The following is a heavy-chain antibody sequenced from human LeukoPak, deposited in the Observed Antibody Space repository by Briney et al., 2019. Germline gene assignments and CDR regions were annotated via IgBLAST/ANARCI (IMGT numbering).Heavy chain of an antibody. Sequence: GPTLLRPTETLTLTFTLSGFSLDTLSEGGGWIRQTPGKALEWLALIYWDDDKRHSPSLKNRLTITKDTAKNEVLLTMTTMDPVDTATYYCAHTYFYSPEMGSYYFDQWGRGTLVTVSS. CDR2: IYWDDDK. J-gene: IGHJ4*02. CDR3: AHTYFYSPEMGSYYFDQ. D-gene: IGHD2/OR15-2a*01. V-gene: IGHV2-5*02. CDR1: GFSLDTLSEG.